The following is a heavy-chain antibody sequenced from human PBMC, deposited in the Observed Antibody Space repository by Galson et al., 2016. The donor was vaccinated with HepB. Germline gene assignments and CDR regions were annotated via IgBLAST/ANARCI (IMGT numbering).Heavy chain of an antibody. J-gene: IGHJ4*02. CDR1: AFTFSSYG. CDR3: SALGGWFRNLGVDS. Sequence: SLRLSCAASAFTFSSYGMHWVRQAPGKGLEWVAIISFDGTDKYYADSVKGRFTISRDNSKNSVFLQMNSLRADDTAVYFCSALGGWFRNLGVDSWGQGTLVSVSS. V-gene: IGHV3-30*03. CDR2: ISFDGTDK. D-gene: IGHD1-14*01.